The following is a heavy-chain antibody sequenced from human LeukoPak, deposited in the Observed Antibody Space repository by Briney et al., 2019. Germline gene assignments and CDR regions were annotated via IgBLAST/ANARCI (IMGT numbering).Heavy chain of an antibody. CDR2: IKFIVDGATT. Sequence: GGSLRLSCAASGFTFSNAWMSWVRQAPGKGLEWVGRIKFIVDGATTDYAAPVKGRFTISRDDSKNTVYLQMNSLKTEDTAVYYCTADDSAWGFGELDCWGQGTQVTVSS. CDR1: GFTFSNAW. D-gene: IGHD3-10*01. V-gene: IGHV3-15*01. CDR3: TADDSAWGFGELDC. J-gene: IGHJ4*02.